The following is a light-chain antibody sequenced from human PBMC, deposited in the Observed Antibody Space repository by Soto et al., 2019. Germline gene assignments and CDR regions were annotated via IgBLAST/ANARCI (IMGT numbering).Light chain of an antibody. CDR1: QSISTW. CDR2: AAS. J-gene: IGKJ2*01. Sequence: DIQLTQSPSTLSASVGDRVTITCRASQSISTWLAWYQQKPGTAPKLLIYAASTLESGVPSRFSGSRSGTEFTLTVSSLQPDDFATYYCQQYNDSFPYTFGQGTKVDTK. V-gene: IGKV1-5*03. CDR3: QQYNDSFPYT.